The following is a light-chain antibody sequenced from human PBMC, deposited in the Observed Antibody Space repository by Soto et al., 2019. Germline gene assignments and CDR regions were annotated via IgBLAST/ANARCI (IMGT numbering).Light chain of an antibody. Sequence: QSVLTQPASVSGSPGQSITISCTGTSSDVGTYDLVSWYQHHPGAAPKLIIYGVTDRISGVPYRFSGSKSGNTASLTVSGLQAEDEADYYCASYGGRDDMIFGGGTKLTVL. J-gene: IGLJ2*01. CDR1: SSDVGTYDL. CDR2: GVT. V-gene: IGLV2-23*02. CDR3: ASYGGRDDMI.